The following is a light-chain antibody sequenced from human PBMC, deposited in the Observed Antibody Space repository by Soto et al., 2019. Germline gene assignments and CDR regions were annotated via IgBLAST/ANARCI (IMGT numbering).Light chain of an antibody. J-gene: IGLJ1*01. Sequence: QSVLTQPPSVSGAPGQRVTISCTGSSSNIGAGYDVHWYQQLPGTAPKLLIYGNSNRPSGVPDRFSGSKSGISASLAITVLQAEAYAHYYCQSYDGRLRGFYVFRTGTKLTVL. CDR2: GNS. CDR3: QSYDGRLRGFYV. CDR1: SSNIGAGYD. V-gene: IGLV1-40*01.